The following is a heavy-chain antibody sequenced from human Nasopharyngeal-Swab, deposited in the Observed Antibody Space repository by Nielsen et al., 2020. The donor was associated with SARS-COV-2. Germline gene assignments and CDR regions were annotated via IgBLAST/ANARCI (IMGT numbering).Heavy chain of an antibody. CDR2: ISGSGGST. V-gene: IGHV3-23*01. D-gene: IGHD2-2*01. Sequence: GGSLRLSCAASGFTFSSYAMSWVRQAPGKGLEWVSAISGSGGSTYYADSVKGRFTISRDNSRNTLYLQMNSLRAEDTAVYYCAKGTGGYQLLYFDYWGQGTLVTVSS. CDR1: GFTFSSYA. J-gene: IGHJ4*02. CDR3: AKGTGGYQLLYFDY.